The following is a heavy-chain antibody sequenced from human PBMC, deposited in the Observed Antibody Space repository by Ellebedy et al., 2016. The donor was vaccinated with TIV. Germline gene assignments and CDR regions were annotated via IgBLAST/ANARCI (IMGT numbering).Heavy chain of an antibody. V-gene: IGHV3-21*01. J-gene: IGHJ4*02. Sequence: GESLKISCAASGFTFSGFTMNWVRQAPGKGLEWVSSISSSGTYIHNADSVKGRFIISRDSAKNSLYLQMNSLRVEDTAIYYCARPAAAYSSSWYDFDCWGQGTLVTVSS. CDR3: ARPAAAYSSSWYDFDC. CDR1: GFTFSGFT. CDR2: ISSSGTYI. D-gene: IGHD6-13*01.